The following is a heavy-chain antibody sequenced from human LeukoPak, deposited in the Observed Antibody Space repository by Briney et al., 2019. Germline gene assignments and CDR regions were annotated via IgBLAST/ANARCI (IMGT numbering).Heavy chain of an antibody. CDR2: IYYSGST. V-gene: IGHV4-39*02. D-gene: IGHD3-22*01. CDR1: GGSISSSSYY. CDR3: ARDSDSSGYYYSLTGSFLGY. Sequence: SETLSLTCTVSGGSISSSSYYWGWIRQPPGKGLEWIGSIYYSGSTYYNPSLKSRVTISVDTSKNQFSLKLSSVTAADTAVYYCARDSDSSGYYYSLTGSFLGYWGQGTLVTVSS. J-gene: IGHJ4*02.